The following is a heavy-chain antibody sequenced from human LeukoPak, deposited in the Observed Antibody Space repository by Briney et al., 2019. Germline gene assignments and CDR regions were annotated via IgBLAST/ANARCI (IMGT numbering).Heavy chain of an antibody. CDR1: GFTFSSSC. Sequence: GGSLRLSCAASGFTFSSSCMGWVRQAPGKGLEGVANIKEDGSEKNYVDSVKGRFTISRDNAKNSLYLEMNTLRAEDTAVYYRAKDRDYWGQGTLVTVSS. D-gene: IGHD3-10*01. CDR2: IKEDGSEK. V-gene: IGHV3-7*05. CDR3: AKDRDY. J-gene: IGHJ4*01.